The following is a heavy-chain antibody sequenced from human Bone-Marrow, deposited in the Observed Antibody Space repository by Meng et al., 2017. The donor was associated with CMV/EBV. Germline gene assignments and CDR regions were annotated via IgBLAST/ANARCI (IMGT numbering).Heavy chain of an antibody. J-gene: IGHJ5*02. Sequence: ASVKVSCKASGYTFTNYGINWVRQAPGQGLEWMGWISAYNGNTDYAQKLQGRVTMTTDTSTSTAYMELRSLRSDDTAVYYCARALIWGAAAGSRSWGQGTLVTVSS. CDR3: ARALIWGAAAGSRS. D-gene: IGHD6-13*01. CDR2: ISAYNGNT. V-gene: IGHV1-18*01. CDR1: GYTFTNYG.